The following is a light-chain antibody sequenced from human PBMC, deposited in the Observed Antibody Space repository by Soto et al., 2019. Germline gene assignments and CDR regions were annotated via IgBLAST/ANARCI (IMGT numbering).Light chain of an antibody. CDR2: GAS. CDR3: RQYASAGR. V-gene: IGKV3-20*01. J-gene: IGKJ1*01. CDR1: QSVSSSY. Sequence: EIVLTQSPGTLSLSPGERATLSCRASQSVSSSYSAWYQQKPGQAPRLLIYGASSRATGIPDRFSGSGSGTDFSLSFSKRVYEDAAVYYGRQYASAGRFGEGTKVDIK.